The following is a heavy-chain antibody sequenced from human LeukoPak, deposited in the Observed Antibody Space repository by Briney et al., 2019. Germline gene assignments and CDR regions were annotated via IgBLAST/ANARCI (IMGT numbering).Heavy chain of an antibody. CDR1: GFTFSSYG. Sequence: GGSLRLSCAASGFTFSSYGMHWVRQAPGKGLKWVAVISYDGSNKYYADSVKGRFTISRDNSKNTLYLQMNSLRAEDTAVYYCAKDLRYYGSAPFYGMDVWGQGTTVTVSS. V-gene: IGHV3-30*18. CDR3: AKDLRYYGSAPFYGMDV. J-gene: IGHJ6*02. D-gene: IGHD3-10*01. CDR2: ISYDGSNK.